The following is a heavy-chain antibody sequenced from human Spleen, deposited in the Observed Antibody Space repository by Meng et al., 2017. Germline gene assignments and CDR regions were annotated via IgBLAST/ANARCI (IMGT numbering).Heavy chain of an antibody. CDR2: INPKSGDT. Sequence: QVQVVQSGSELKKPGASVKVSCKPSGYNFPDYYIHWVRRAPGQGLEWMGRINPKSGDTHYAQKFQARVTMTGDTSISTAYMELSKLRSDDTAIYYCVRDEDISAAGKLFGDYWGQGTLVTVSS. CDR1: GYNFPDYY. J-gene: IGHJ4*02. V-gene: IGHV1-2*06. D-gene: IGHD6-13*01. CDR3: VRDEDISAAGKLFGDY.